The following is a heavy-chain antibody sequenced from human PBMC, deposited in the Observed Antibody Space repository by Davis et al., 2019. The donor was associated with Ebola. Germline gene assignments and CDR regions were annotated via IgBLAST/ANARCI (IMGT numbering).Heavy chain of an antibody. Sequence: SETLSLTCTVSGGSISSYYWNWVRQPPGKGLEWIGYIFQSGSTYYNPSLKSRVTMLVDTSKNQFSLNLRSVTAADTAVYYCARGREGGLWYYGMDVWGQGTTVTVSS. V-gene: IGHV4-59*01. CDR2: IFQSGST. D-gene: IGHD2-8*02. CDR1: GGSISSYY. CDR3: ARGREGGLWYYGMDV. J-gene: IGHJ6*02.